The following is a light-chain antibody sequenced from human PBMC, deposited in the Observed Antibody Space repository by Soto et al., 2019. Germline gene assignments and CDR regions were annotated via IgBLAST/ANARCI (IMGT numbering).Light chain of an antibody. J-gene: IGKJ1*01. V-gene: IGKV4-1*01. CDR3: QQYYSTPPRT. Sequence: DIVMTQSPDSLAVSLGERATINCKSSQSVLYSSKNYLAWYQQRPGQPPKLLIYWASTRESGVPDRFSGSASGTDFTLTISSLQAEDVAVYYCQQYYSTPPRTFGQGTKVEIK. CDR2: WAS. CDR1: QSVLYSSKNY.